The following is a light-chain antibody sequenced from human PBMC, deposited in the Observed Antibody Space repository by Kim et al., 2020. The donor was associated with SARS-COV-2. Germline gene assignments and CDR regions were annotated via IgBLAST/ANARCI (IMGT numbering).Light chain of an antibody. Sequence: VALGQTVRITCQGDSLRSYYATGYQQKPGQAAILVIYGKNNRPSGIPDRFSGSSSGNTASLTIPGTQAGDEADYYCNSRDSNDNVVFGGGTQLTVL. V-gene: IGLV3-19*01. CDR1: SLRSYY. CDR2: GKN. J-gene: IGLJ2*01. CDR3: NSRDSNDNVV.